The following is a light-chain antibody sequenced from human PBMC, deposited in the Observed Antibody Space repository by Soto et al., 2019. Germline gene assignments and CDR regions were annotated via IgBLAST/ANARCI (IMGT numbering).Light chain of an antibody. J-gene: IGKJ2*01. Sequence: DIQMTQSPSSLSASVGDRVTITCRASQSISTYLNWYQQKPGIAPKLLIYTTSSLQSGVPSRFSGSGSGTDFTLTITSLQPEDFATYYCQQSYITPYTFGQGTNLDFK. CDR3: QQSYITPYT. CDR1: QSISTY. V-gene: IGKV1-39*01. CDR2: TTS.